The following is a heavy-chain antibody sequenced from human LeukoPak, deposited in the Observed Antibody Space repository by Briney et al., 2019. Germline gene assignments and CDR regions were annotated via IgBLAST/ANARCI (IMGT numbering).Heavy chain of an antibody. V-gene: IGHV3-48*02. Sequence: GGSLRLSCAASGFTFKNSAMSWVRQAPGKGLEWVSYISSSGTTIYYADSVKGRFTISRDNAKNSLYLQMNSLRDEDTAVYYCARGFCSSTSCYPPEYFDYWGQGTLVTVSS. J-gene: IGHJ4*02. D-gene: IGHD2-2*01. CDR2: ISSSGTTI. CDR3: ARGFCSSTSCYPPEYFDY. CDR1: GFTFKNSA.